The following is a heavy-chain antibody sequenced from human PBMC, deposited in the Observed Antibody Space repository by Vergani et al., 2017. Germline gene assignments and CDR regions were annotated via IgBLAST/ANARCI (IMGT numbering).Heavy chain of an antibody. CDR3: ARDSGFPDPYYFDY. J-gene: IGHJ4*02. CDR2: IYTSGST. CDR1: GGSISSYY. D-gene: IGHD7-27*01. V-gene: IGHV4-4*07. Sequence: QLQLQESGPGLVKPSETLSLTCTVSGGSISSYYWSWIRQPAGKGLEWIGRIYTSGSTNYNPSLKSRVTISVDTSKNQFSLKLSSVTAADTAVYYCARDSGFPDPYYFDYWGQGTLVTVSS.